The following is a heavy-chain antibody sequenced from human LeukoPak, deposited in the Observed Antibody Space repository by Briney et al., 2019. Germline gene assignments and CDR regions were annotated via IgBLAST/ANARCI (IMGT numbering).Heavy chain of an antibody. J-gene: IGHJ4*02. D-gene: IGHD6-19*01. CDR1: GGSISIYY. CDR2: IYYSGST. V-gene: IGHV4-59*01. CDR3: ARVTRAGRTIDY. Sequence: SETLSLTCTVSGGSISIYYWSWIRQPPGKGLEWIGYIYYSGSTSYNPSLKSRVTISVDTSKNQFSLKLSSVTAADTAVYYCARVTRAGRTIDYWGQGTLVTVSP.